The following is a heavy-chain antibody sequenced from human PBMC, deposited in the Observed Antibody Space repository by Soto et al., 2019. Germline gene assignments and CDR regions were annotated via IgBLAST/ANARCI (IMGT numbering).Heavy chain of an antibody. CDR2: IIESGGST. CDR3: AKRSPYSSGWYSPIFDY. CDR1: GXSFSDYA. J-gene: IGHJ4*02. D-gene: IGHD6-13*01. V-gene: IGHV3-23*01. Sequence: GSLRLSCAASGXSFSDYAMSWVRQAPGKGLEWVSVIIESGGSTHYADSVRGRFTVSRYNSKNSLYLRMNSLRYEDTAVYFCAKRSPYSSGWYSPIFDYWGQGALVTVSS.